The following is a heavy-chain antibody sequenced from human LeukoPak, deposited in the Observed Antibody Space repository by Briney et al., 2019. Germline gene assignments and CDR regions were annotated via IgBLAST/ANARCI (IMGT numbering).Heavy chain of an antibody. Sequence: GGSLRLSCAASGFTFSSYWMHWVRQAPGKGLEWVAVISYDGSNKYYADSVKGRFTISRDNSKNTLYLQMNSLRAEDTAVYYCARASGSYSSSSRYFDYWGQGTLVTVSS. CDR3: ARASGSYSSSSRYFDY. CDR2: ISYDGSNK. CDR1: GFTFSSYW. D-gene: IGHD6-6*01. V-gene: IGHV3-30-3*01. J-gene: IGHJ4*02.